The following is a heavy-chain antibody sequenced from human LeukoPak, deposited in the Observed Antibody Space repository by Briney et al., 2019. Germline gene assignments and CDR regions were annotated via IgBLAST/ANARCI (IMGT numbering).Heavy chain of an antibody. CDR3: ARLLIVVVPAAPRGFDY. D-gene: IGHD2-2*01. CDR1: GGSISSSSYY. CDR2: IYYSGST. Sequence: PSETLSLTCTVSGGSISSSSYYWGWIRQPPGKGLEWIGSIYYSGSTHYNPSLKSRVTISVDTSKNQFSLKLSSVTAADTAVYYCARLLIVVVPAAPRGFDYWGQGTLVTVSS. V-gene: IGHV4-39*01. J-gene: IGHJ4*02.